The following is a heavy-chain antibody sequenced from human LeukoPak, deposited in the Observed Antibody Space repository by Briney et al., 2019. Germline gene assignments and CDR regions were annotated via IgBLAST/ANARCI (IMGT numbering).Heavy chain of an antibody. V-gene: IGHV4-59*08. J-gene: IGHJ4*02. CDR3: ARHSQVQPGTCYYDSSGYYYDY. D-gene: IGHD3-22*01. CDR2: IFYSGST. Sequence: PSETLSLTCTVSNGSISSYYWSWIRQPPGKGLEWIGCIFYSGSTNYNPSLKSRVTISVDTSKNQFSLKLSSVTAADTAVYYCARHSQVQPGTCYYDSSGYYYDYWGQGTLVTVSS. CDR1: NGSISSYY.